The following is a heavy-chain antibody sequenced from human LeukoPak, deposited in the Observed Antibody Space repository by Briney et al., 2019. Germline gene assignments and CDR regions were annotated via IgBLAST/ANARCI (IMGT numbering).Heavy chain of an antibody. Sequence: GGSLRLSCAASGVTFSNYGMHWVRQAPGKGLEWLAVISYDGSEKHYADSVKGRFTISRDNSKNTLYLQMNSLRAEDTAVYYCAKDVMFNRGWYGAFDIWGQGTLVTVSS. V-gene: IGHV3-30*18. J-gene: IGHJ3*02. CDR2: ISYDGSEK. D-gene: IGHD6-19*01. CDR1: GVTFSNYG. CDR3: AKDVMFNRGWYGAFDI.